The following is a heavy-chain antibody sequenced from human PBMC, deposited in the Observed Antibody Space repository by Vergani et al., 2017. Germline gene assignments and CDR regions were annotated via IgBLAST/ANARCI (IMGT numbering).Heavy chain of an antibody. D-gene: IGHD2-15*01. CDR3: AKRRGVVALQGLFFDY. CDR1: GFTFSSYA. CDR2: ISGSGGST. V-gene: IGHV3-23*01. Sequence: EVQMLVSGGGLVQSGGSLRHSCAASGFTFSSYAMSWVRQAPGKGLEWVSAISGSGGSTYYADSVTGRFTISRDNSKNTLYLQMNSLRAEDTAVDYCAKRRGVVALQGLFFDYWGQGTLVTGSS. J-gene: IGHJ4*02.